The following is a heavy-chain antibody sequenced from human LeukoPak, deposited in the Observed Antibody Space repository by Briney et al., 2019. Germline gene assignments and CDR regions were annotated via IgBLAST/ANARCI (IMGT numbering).Heavy chain of an antibody. CDR2: IYYSGAL. CDR3: ARGFGVWTPDPYFDY. J-gene: IGHJ4*02. CDR1: GDSMRGYF. V-gene: IGHV4-59*12. Sequence: SETLSLTCNVSGDSMRGYFWSWIRQPPGRGLEWIGYIYYSGALHYNPFLKSRVTISVDTSKNQFSLKLSSVTAADTAVYYCARGFGVWTPDPYFDYWGQGTLVTVSS. D-gene: IGHD2-8*01.